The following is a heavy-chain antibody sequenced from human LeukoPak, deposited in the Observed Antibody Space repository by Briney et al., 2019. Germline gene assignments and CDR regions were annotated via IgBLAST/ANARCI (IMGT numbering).Heavy chain of an antibody. J-gene: IGHJ4*02. V-gene: IGHV3-23*01. Sequence: GGSLRLSCAASGFTFSSYGMTWVRHAPGKGLEWISGTSGSGGSTYYANSVKGRFTISRDNSKNTLYLEMNSLRAEDTAVYYCAKNGGSQCYSHLDYWGRGSLVTVSS. D-gene: IGHD2-15*01. CDR1: GFTFSSYG. CDR2: TSGSGGST. CDR3: AKNGGSQCYSHLDY.